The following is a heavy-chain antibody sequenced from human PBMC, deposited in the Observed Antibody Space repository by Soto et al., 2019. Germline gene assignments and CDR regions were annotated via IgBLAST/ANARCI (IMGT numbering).Heavy chain of an antibody. D-gene: IGHD1-26*01. CDR1: GFSLSTSGVG. J-gene: IGHJ4*02. CDR3: AHSGGLELPTYFFDY. Sequence: SGPTLVNPTQTLTLTCTFSGFSLSTSGVGVGWIRQPPGKALEWLELIYWDDDQRDSPYLKSRLTITKDTSKIQVVLTMTNMDPVDTATYYCAHSGGLELPTYFFDYWGQGTLVTVSS. CDR2: IYWDDDQ. V-gene: IGHV2-5*02.